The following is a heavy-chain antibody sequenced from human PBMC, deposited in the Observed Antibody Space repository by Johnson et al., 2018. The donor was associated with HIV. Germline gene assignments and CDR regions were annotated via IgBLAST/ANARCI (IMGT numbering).Heavy chain of an antibody. CDR3: AKGRWELLAGAFDI. D-gene: IGHD1-26*01. Sequence: VQLVESGGGLVQPGGSLRLSCAGSGFTVSTFYMTWVRQGPGKGLEWVSVIDSGGGTKYADSVKGRFTISRDNSKNTLYGQMNSLRAEDTAAYYCAKGRWELLAGAFDIWGQGTTVTVSS. V-gene: IGHV3-66*01. J-gene: IGHJ3*02. CDR2: IDSGGGT. CDR1: GFTVSTFY.